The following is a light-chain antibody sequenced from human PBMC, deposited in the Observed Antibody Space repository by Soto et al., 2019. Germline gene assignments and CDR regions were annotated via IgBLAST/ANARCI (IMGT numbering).Light chain of an antibody. CDR1: QTVSSW. Sequence: DIQMTQSPSTLSASVGDRVTITCRASQTVSSWLAWYQQKPGKAPKLLIYQASTLETGVPSRFSGSGSGTEFTLTIAGLQPDDFATYYCQQYNRYFKSFGQGTKVDIK. CDR2: QAS. J-gene: IGKJ1*01. CDR3: QQYNRYFKS. V-gene: IGKV1-5*03.